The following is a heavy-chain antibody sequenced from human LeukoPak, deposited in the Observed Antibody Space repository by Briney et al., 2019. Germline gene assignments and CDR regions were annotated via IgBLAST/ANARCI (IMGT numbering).Heavy chain of an antibody. CDR2: INHSGST. CDR3: ARGPGPGTSSTSSSTSRAGGMDV. CDR1: GGSFSGYY. V-gene: IGHV4-34*01. D-gene: IGHD2-2*01. J-gene: IGHJ6*02. Sequence: SETLSLTCAVYGGSFSGYYWSWIRQPPGKGLEWIGEINHSGSTNYNPSLKSRVTISVDTPKNQFSLKLSSVTAADTAVYYCARGPGPGTSSTSSSTSRAGGMDVWGQGTTVTVSS.